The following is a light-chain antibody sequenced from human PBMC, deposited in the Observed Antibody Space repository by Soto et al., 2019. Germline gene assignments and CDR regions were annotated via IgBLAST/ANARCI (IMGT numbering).Light chain of an antibody. CDR3: QSYDSSLSGSYV. J-gene: IGLJ1*01. CDR1: SSSIGAGYD. CDR2: GNS. V-gene: IGLV1-40*01. Sequence: QSVLTQPPSVSGAPGQRVTISCNGSSSSIGAGYDVHWYQQLPGTAPKLLIYGNSNRPSGVPDRFSGSKSGTSASLAITGLQAEDEADYYCQSYDSSLSGSYVFGTGTKVTVL.